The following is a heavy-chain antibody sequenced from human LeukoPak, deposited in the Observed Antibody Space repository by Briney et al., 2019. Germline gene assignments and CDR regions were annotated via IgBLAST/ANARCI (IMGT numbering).Heavy chain of an antibody. J-gene: IGHJ3*02. CDR3: ATAVSRYTRTWGGFDI. CDR1: GFTFSNAW. V-gene: IGHV3-15*01. Sequence: PGGSLRLSCAASGFTFSNAWMNWVRQAPRKGLEWVGRVRRITDGGTTDYAAPVKGRFTISRDDSKNTLYLQMNSLKTEDAGVYYCATAVSRYTRTWGGFDIWGQGTRVTVSS. D-gene: IGHD6-13*01. CDR2: VRRITDGGTT.